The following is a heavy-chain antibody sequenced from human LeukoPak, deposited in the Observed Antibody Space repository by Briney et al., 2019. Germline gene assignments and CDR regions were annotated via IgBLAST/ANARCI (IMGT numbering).Heavy chain of an antibody. D-gene: IGHD4-17*01. CDR2: INPSGGST. CDR1: GYTFTSYY. J-gene: IGHJ1*01. Sequence: GASVKVSCKASGYTFTSYYMHWVRQAPGQGLEWMGIINPSGGSTSYAQKFQGRVTMTRDTSTSTVYMELSSLRSEDTAVYYCAKNNATVRYFQHWGQGTLVTVSS. CDR3: AKNNATVRYFQH. V-gene: IGHV1-46*01.